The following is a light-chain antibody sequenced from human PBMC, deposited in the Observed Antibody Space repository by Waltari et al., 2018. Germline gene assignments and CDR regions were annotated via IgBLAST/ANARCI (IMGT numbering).Light chain of an antibody. CDR2: GAS. CDR3: QQYTEWPPLT. Sequence: EIVMTQSPATLSLSPGERVTLSCRARKSVKDHLAWYQQRPGQAPRLLIYGASTRATGIPARFSGSGFGTEFTLTIVSLQSEDFGVYYCQQYTEWPPLTFGGGTTVDIK. CDR1: KSVKDH. J-gene: IGKJ4*01. V-gene: IGKV3-15*01.